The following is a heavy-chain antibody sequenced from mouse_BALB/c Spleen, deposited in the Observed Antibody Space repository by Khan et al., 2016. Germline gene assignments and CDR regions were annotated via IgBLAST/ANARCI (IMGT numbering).Heavy chain of an antibody. CDR2: INPGSGGT. V-gene: IGHV1-54*01. D-gene: IGHD6-2*01. Sequence: QVQLQQSGTELVRPGTSVTVSCKASGYAFTYYLIDWLKQRPGQGLEWIGVINPGSGGTKYNEKFKDKATLTADKSSNTAYMQLSSLTSDDSAVYFCARQRGDANYWYCDVWGAGTTVTVSS. J-gene: IGHJ1*01. CDR3: ARQRGDANYWYCDV. CDR1: GYAFTYYL.